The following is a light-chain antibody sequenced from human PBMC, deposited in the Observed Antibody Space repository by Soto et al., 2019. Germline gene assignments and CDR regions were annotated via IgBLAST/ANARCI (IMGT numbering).Light chain of an antibody. CDR1: QDISKY. V-gene: IGKV1-33*01. CDR2: DVS. CDR3: QQYDNVPYT. Sequence: DIPMTQSPSSLSASVGDRVTITCQASQDISKYLNWFQQKPGKSTKLLMNDVSNLETGVPTSFRGSRSRTNFAFTILSLQPEDTATYHCQQYDNVPYTVGQGTKLEIK. J-gene: IGKJ2*01.